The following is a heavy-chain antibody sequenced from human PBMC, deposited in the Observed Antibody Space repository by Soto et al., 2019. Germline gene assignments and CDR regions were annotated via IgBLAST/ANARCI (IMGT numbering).Heavy chain of an antibody. CDR1: GFTFTNYW. CDR2: INAEGTTT. CDR3: ACSARALYGDYK. D-gene: IGHD4-17*01. J-gene: IGHJ4*02. Sequence: EVQLVESGGGLVQPGESLRLSCSASGFTFTNYWMHWVRQAPGKGLVWVSRINAEGTTTNYADSVKGRFTTSRDNAKNTLYLQMNSLGGEDTAVYYWACSARALYGDYKWGQGTLVTVSS. V-gene: IGHV3-74*01.